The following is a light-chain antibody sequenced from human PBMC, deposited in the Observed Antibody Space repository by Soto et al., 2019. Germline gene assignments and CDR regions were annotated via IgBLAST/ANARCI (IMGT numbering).Light chain of an antibody. Sequence: EIVLTQSPATLSLSPGERATLSCRASQSVSSYLAWYQQKPGQAPRLLIYDASNRATGIPARFSGSGYGTDFTLTISSLEPEDFAVYYCQQRSNWPTFTFGPGTKVDIK. CDR2: DAS. CDR3: QQRSNWPTFT. J-gene: IGKJ3*01. CDR1: QSVSSY. V-gene: IGKV3-11*01.